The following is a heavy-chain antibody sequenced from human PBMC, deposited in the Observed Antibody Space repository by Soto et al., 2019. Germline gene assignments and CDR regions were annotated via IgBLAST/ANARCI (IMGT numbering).Heavy chain of an antibody. J-gene: IGHJ4*02. Sequence: QVQLQESGPGLVKPSETLSLTCTVSGGSISSYYWSWIRQPPGKGLEWIGYIYYSGSTNYNPSLKSRVXXSXDXCKNQFDLKLSPVTAADTAVYSCARHDTPGVTPFDYGGQGTLVTVSS. D-gene: IGHD2-15*01. CDR2: IYYSGST. CDR1: GGSISSYY. CDR3: ARHDTPGVTPFDY. V-gene: IGHV4-59*08.